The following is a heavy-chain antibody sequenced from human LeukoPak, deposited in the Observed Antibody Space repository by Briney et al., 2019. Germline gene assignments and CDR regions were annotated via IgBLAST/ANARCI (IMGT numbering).Heavy chain of an antibody. Sequence: GGSLRLSCAASGFTFSSYSMNWVRQAPGKGLEWVSSISSSSSYIYYADSVKGRFTISRDNAKNSLYLQMNSLRAEDTAVYYCARRVADYYDSSGYWYYFDYWGQGTLVTVSS. V-gene: IGHV3-21*01. CDR2: ISSSSSYI. CDR3: ARRVADYYDSSGYWYYFDY. CDR1: GFTFSSYS. J-gene: IGHJ4*02. D-gene: IGHD3-22*01.